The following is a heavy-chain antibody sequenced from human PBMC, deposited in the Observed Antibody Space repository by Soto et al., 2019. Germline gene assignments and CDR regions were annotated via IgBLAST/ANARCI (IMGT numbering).Heavy chain of an antibody. CDR3: ARMGHPYYYDSSGCSLDY. CDR2: IIPIFGTA. V-gene: IGHV1-69*01. CDR1: GGTFSSYA. Sequence: QVQLVQSGAEVKKPGSSVKVSCKASGGTFSSYAISWVRQAPGQGLEWMGGIIPIFGTANYAQKFQGRVTITADESTSTAYMERSSLRSEDTAVYYCARMGHPYYYDSSGCSLDYWGQGTLVTVSS. J-gene: IGHJ4*02. D-gene: IGHD3-22*01.